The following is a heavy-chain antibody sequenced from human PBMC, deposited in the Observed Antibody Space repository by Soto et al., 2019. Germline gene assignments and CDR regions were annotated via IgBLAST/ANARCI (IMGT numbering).Heavy chain of an antibody. CDR2: IIPIFGTA. D-gene: IGHD2-8*01. CDR1: GGTFSSYV. CDR3: ASEIGRTRGMDV. V-gene: IGHV1-69*18. Sequence: QVQAVQSGAEVKKPGSSVKVSCKASGGTFSSYVISWVRQAPGQGREWMGRIIPIFGTADYAQKVQGRVTITADESTSTAYMELSSLRSEDTAVYYCASEIGRTRGMDVWGQGTTFTVSS. J-gene: IGHJ6*02.